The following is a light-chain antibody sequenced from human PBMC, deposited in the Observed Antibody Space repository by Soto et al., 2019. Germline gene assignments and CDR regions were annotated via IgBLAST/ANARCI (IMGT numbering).Light chain of an antibody. Sequence: EIVLTQSPGTVSLSPLEIVTLSCTASQSVGRNLAWYQQKPGQAPRLLIYGASSRATGIPDRFSGSGSGTDFTLTISRLEPEDFAVYYCHKYDSWTFGQGTKVDIK. J-gene: IGKJ1*01. V-gene: IGKV3-20*01. CDR1: QSVGRN. CDR2: GAS. CDR3: HKYDSWT.